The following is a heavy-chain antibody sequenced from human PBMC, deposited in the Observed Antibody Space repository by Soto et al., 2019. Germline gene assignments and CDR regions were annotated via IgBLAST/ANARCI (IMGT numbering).Heavy chain of an antibody. CDR3: AKGWLLVATPDFDY. J-gene: IGHJ4*02. CDR2: ISGSGGST. CDR1: GFTFSSYA. V-gene: IGHV3-23*01. D-gene: IGHD5-12*01. Sequence: SLRLSCAASGFTFSSYAMSWVRQALGKGLEWVSAISGSGGSTYYADSVKGRFTISRDNSKNTLYLQMNSLRAEDTAVYYCAKGWLLVATPDFDYWGQGTLVTSPQ.